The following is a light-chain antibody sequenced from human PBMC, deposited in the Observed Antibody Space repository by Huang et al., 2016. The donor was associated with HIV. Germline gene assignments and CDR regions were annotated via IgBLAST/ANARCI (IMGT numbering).Light chain of an antibody. CDR2: RAS. CDR1: QNINTW. CDR3: QQYNTYLYT. J-gene: IGKJ2*01. V-gene: IGKV1-5*03. Sequence: DIQMPQSPSTLSASVGDRVTITRRASQNINTWLAWYQQKPGKAPDLLIYRASSLQVGVPSRFTGSGSGTEFTLTITSLQPDDLGTYYCQQYNTYLYTFGQGTKLEI.